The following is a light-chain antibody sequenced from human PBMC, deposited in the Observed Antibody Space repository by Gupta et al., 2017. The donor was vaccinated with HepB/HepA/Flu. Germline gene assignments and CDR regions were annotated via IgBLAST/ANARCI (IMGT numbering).Light chain of an antibody. CDR3: QQADNVPWT. Sequence: DIQLTQSPSSLSASVGDRVSITCRADHIIDTSVNWYHQQPGKAPKVLISAASILQSRVPSRFSGSGSGTDFTLKITGLQPEDYGTYYCQQADNVPWTFGQGTQMEV. CDR2: AAS. J-gene: IGKJ1*01. V-gene: IGKV1-39*01. CDR1: HIIDTS.